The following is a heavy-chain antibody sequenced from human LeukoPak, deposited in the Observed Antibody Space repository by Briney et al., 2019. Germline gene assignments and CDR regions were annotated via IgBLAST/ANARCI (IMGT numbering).Heavy chain of an antibody. CDR3: AKDISRRYGSGSYLQYFQH. Sequence: HPGGSLRLSCAASGFTFDDYGMSWVRQAPGKGLEWVSGINWNGGSTGYADSAKGRFTISRDNAKNSLYLQMNSLRAEDMALYYCAKDISRRYGSGSYLQYFQHWGQGTLVTVSS. V-gene: IGHV3-20*04. D-gene: IGHD3-10*01. CDR1: GFTFDDYG. J-gene: IGHJ1*01. CDR2: INWNGGST.